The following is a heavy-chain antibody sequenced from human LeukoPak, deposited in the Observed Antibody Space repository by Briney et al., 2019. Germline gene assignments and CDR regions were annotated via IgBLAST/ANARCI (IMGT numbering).Heavy chain of an antibody. V-gene: IGHV3-66*02. J-gene: IGHJ4*02. CDR1: GFTVNSNY. CDR3: ARFLSDFDY. CDR2: MCSGGRT. Sequence: PGGSLRLSCAASGFTVNSNYMSWVRQAPGRALEWVSVMCSGGRTYYADSVKGLFTLSRDNSKNTVYLQMNSLRAEDTGVYYCARFLSDFDYWGQGTLVTVSS.